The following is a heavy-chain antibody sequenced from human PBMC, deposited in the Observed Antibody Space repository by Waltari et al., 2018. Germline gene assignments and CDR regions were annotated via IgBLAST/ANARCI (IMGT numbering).Heavy chain of an antibody. V-gene: IGHV4-61*09. D-gene: IGHD7-27*01. J-gene: IGHJ4*02. CDR3: ARGPSLTAYDY. CDR1: GGSLSSGVYY. Sequence: QVQLQESGPGLVKPSQTLSLTCTVFGGSLSSGVYYWSWIRQPAGKGLEWVGYIYTSGSTNYDPARKSRVTISADTSKNRFSLQLSSVTSTDTAVYYCARGPSLTAYDYWGQGTLVTVSS. CDR2: IYTSGST.